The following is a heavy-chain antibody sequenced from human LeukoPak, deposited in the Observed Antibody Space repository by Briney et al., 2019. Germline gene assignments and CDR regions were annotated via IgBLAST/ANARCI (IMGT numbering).Heavy chain of an antibody. D-gene: IGHD4-17*01. CDR2: IRSKTYGGTT. V-gene: IGHV3-49*03. CDR1: GFTFGDFA. Sequence: GGSLRLSCTASGFTFGDFAMSWFRQAPGKGLERVGFIRSKTYGGTTEYAASVKGRFTISRHESDSILYLQMNSLKIEDTAVYYCSRDIYGDGDYWGQGTLVTVSS. CDR3: SRDIYGDGDY. J-gene: IGHJ4*02.